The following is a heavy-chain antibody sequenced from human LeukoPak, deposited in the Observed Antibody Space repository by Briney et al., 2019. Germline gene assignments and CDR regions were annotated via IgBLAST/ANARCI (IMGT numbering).Heavy chain of an antibody. Sequence: GGSLRLSCAASGLTFSSYWMTWVRQAPGKGLEWLANIKQDGSEKYYVDSVKGRFTISRDNAKNSVYLHMNSLRPEDTALYYCVKDNPLDYWGQGTLVIVSS. V-gene: IGHV3-7*01. CDR3: VKDNPLDY. CDR2: IKQDGSEK. D-gene: IGHD1-14*01. J-gene: IGHJ4*02. CDR1: GLTFSSYW.